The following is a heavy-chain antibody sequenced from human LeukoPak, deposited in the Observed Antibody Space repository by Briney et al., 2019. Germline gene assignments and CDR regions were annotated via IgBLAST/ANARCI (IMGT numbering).Heavy chain of an antibody. V-gene: IGHV3-30*01. Sequence: RPGRSLRLSCAASGFTFCSYAMHWVRQAPGKGLEWVAVISYDGSNKYYADSVKGRFTISRDNSKNTLYLQMNSLRAEDTAVYYCARDALGYSSSWSPDYWGQGTLVTVSS. CDR1: GFTFCSYA. J-gene: IGHJ4*02. D-gene: IGHD6-13*01. CDR2: ISYDGSNK. CDR3: ARDALGYSSSWSPDY.